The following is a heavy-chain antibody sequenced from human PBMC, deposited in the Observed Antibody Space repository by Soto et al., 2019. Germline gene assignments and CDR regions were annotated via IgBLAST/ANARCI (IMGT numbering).Heavy chain of an antibody. D-gene: IGHD6-13*01. CDR2: VSYDGNHK. V-gene: IGHV3-30*18. J-gene: IGHJ6*02. Sequence: QVQLVESGGGVIQPGTSLSLSCGSSGFTFRSFGMYWVRQAPGKGLEWVAVVSYDGNHKYYADSVKGRFTVSRDNAKNMRYLQMNSLRGEDTAVYYCAKDVGQQLVLNYGMDVWGQGTTVTVSS. CDR1: GFTFRSFG. CDR3: AKDVGQQLVLNYGMDV.